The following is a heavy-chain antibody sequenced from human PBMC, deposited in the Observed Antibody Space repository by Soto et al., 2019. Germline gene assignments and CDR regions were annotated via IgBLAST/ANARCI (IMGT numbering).Heavy chain of an antibody. Sequence: LSLTCTVSGGSMSSHYWTWLRQPPGKGLEWIGYISYSGSSYYNPSLKSRVTISADTSRNQFSLRLTSVIAADTAVYFCARADPDASVGFWGQGTLVTVSS. CDR1: GGSMSSHY. CDR2: ISYSGSS. CDR3: ARADPDASVGF. V-gene: IGHV4-59*11. J-gene: IGHJ4*02. D-gene: IGHD3-16*01.